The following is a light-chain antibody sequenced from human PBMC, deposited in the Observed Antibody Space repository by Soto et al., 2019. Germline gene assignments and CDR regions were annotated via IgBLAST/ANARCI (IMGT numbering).Light chain of an antibody. Sequence: DIEMTQSPGALSACVGEVVTITCRSSQSITKFLNWYQQKPRKAPKLLIYAASNLQSGVPSRFSGSGYGTDFALTISSLQPEDFATYYCQQHYSPPPITFGQGTRLEI. CDR2: AAS. V-gene: IGKV1-39*01. CDR3: QQHYSPPPIT. J-gene: IGKJ5*01. CDR1: QSITKF.